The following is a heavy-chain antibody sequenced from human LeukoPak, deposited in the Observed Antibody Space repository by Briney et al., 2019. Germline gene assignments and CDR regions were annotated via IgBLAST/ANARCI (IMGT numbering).Heavy chain of an antibody. CDR3: ARNPPNSDDSSGRITPFEV. CDR1: GGFISSGGYY. D-gene: IGHD3-22*01. J-gene: IGHJ3*01. Sequence: SETLSLTCVVSGGFISSGGYYWGWIRHPPEKGLEWIGRVHHRGHAYYNTALKRRVPIPVDKSKTPSSPELTSVTAADTAVYYCARNPPNSDDSSGRITPFEVWGQGTMVTVSS. CDR2: VHHRGHA. V-gene: IGHV4-39*01.